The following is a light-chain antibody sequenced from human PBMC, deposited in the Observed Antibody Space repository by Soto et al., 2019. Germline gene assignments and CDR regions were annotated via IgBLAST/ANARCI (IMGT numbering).Light chain of an antibody. J-gene: IGKJ5*01. Sequence: EIVLTQSPATLSLSPGERATLSCRASQTITTYLAWYQQKPGQPPRLLIYGASNRATGIPARFSGSGSGTDFNLTISSLEPEDFAVYYCQQRSNWPANFGQGTRLEIK. CDR1: QTITTY. V-gene: IGKV3-11*01. CDR2: GAS. CDR3: QQRSNWPAN.